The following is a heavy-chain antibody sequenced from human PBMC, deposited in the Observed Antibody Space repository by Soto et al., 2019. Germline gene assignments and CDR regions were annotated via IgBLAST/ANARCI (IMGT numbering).Heavy chain of an antibody. CDR3: ARYCNGGACYSASLDY. V-gene: IGHV3-30*09. CDR1: PFTFMSYS. CDR2: ISYDGSKE. J-gene: IGHJ4*02. Sequence: GGSLRLSCAASPFTFMSYSMHWVRQAPGKGLEWVTSISYDGSKESYADSVKGRFAVSRDNSKNTLYLQMNSLRPEDTAVYYCARYCNGGACYSASLDYWGQGTQVTVSS. D-gene: IGHD2-15*01.